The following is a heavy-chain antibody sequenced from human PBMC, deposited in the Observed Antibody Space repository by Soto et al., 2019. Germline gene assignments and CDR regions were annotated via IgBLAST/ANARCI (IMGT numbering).Heavy chain of an antibody. CDR2: ISGSGGST. CDR3: AKSFSSNWYDYFDY. Sequence: LRLSCAASGITFSTYAMSWVRQAPGKGLEWVSAISGSGGSTYYADSVKGRFTISRDKSKNTLYLQMNSLRAEDTALYYCAKSFSSNWYDYFDYWGQGSLVTVSS. CDR1: GITFSTYA. D-gene: IGHD6-13*01. V-gene: IGHV3-23*01. J-gene: IGHJ4*02.